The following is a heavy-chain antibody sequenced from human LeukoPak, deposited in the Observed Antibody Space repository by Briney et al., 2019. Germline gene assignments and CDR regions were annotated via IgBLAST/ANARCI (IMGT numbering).Heavy chain of an antibody. CDR1: GGSISSSSYY. V-gene: IGHV4-39*01. D-gene: IGHD6-19*01. CDR2: IYYSGST. CDR3: VRSWVEGIAVAGPDPKPQQFDY. J-gene: IGHJ4*02. Sequence: SETLSLTCTVSGGSISSSSYYWGWIRQPPGKGLEWIGSIYYSGSTYYNPSLKSRVTISVDTSKNQFSLKLSSVTAADTAVYYCVRSWVEGIAVAGPDPKPQQFDYWGQGTLVTVSS.